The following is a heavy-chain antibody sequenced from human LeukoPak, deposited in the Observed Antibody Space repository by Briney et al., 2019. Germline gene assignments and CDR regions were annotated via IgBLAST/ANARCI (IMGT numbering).Heavy chain of an antibody. Sequence: GGPLRLSCVASGFTFSSYSMNWVRQAPGKGLEWVSYISSSSDSIYYADSVKGRFTIYRDNSENTLNLQMNSLRAEDTAVYYCAVRSYGWYFFDHWGQGTLVTVSS. CDR3: AVRSYGWYFFDH. CDR2: ISSSSDSI. D-gene: IGHD5-18*01. CDR1: GFTFSSYS. V-gene: IGHV3-48*01. J-gene: IGHJ4*02.